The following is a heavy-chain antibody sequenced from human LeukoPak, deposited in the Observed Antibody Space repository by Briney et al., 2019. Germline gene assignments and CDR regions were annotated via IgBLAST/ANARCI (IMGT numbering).Heavy chain of an antibody. CDR3: ARVDPSIVGATGPLYYYYYGMDV. V-gene: IGHV1-69*13. CDR2: IIPIFGTA. Sequence: GASVKVSCKASGGTFSSYAISWVRQAPGQGLEWMGGIIPIFGTANYAQKFQGRVTITADESTSTAYMELSSLRSEDTAVYYRARVDPSIVGATGPLYYYYYGMDVWGQGTTVTVSS. J-gene: IGHJ6*02. D-gene: IGHD1-26*01. CDR1: GGTFSSYA.